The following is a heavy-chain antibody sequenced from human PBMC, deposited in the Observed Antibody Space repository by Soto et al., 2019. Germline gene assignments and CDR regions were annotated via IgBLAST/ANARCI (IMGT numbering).Heavy chain of an antibody. V-gene: IGHV5-51*01. CDR2: IYPGDSDT. Sequence: GESLKISCKGSGYSFTSYWIGWVRQMPGKGLEWMGIIYPGDSDTRYSPSFQGQVTISADKSISTAYLQWSSLKASDTAMYYCARSPGYCSNTSCPEEYYYYGMDVWGQGTTVTVSS. CDR3: ARSPGYCSNTSCPEEYYYYGMDV. CDR1: GYSFTSYW. D-gene: IGHD2-2*03. J-gene: IGHJ6*02.